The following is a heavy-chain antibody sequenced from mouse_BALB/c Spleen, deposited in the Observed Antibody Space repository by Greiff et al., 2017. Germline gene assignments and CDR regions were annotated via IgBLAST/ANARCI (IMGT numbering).Heavy chain of an antibody. CDR2: ISSGGSYT. CDR1: GFTFSSYT. Sequence: EVKLMESGGGLVKPGGSLKLSCAASGFTFSSYTMSWVRQTPEKRLEWVATISSGGSYTYYPDSVKGRFTISRDNAKNTLYLQMSSLKSEDTAMYYCTREGNWGQGTTLTVSS. V-gene: IGHV5-6-4*01. CDR3: TREGN. J-gene: IGHJ2*01.